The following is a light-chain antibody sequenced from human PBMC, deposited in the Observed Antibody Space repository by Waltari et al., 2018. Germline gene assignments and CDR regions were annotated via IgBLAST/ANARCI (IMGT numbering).Light chain of an antibody. CDR1: SLSSYY. CDR3: NSRDSSGNHPV. J-gene: IGLJ3*02. CDR2: GKN. Sequence: SSELTQDPAVSVALGQTVRITCQGDSLSSYYASWYQQKPGPAPVLVIYGKNNRPSGIPDRFSGSSSGNTASLTITGAQAEDEADYYCNSRDSSGNHPVFGGGTKLTVL. V-gene: IGLV3-19*01.